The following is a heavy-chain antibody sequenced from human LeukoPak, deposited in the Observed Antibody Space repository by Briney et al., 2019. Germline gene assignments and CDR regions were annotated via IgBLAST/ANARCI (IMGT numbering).Heavy chain of an antibody. D-gene: IGHD3/OR15-3a*01. J-gene: IGHJ4*02. CDR1: GFTFSNYW. CDR2: IKGDGSEK. Sequence: PGGSLRLSCATSGFTFSNYWMSWVRQAPGKGLEWVANIKGDGSEKNYVDSVKGRFTISRDNSRNSLYVQMNSLRVEDTAVYYCARDWASTGGTGRALDYWGQGILVTVSS. V-gene: IGHV3-7*01. CDR3: ARDWASTGGTGRALDY.